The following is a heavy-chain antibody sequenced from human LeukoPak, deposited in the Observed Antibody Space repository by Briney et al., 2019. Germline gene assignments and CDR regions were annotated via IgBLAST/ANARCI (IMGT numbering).Heavy chain of an antibody. Sequence: GESLKISCKGSGYSFTSYWIGWVRQMPGKGLEWMGIIYPGDSDTRYSPSFQGQVTISADKSISTAYLQWSSLKASDTAMYYCARHDSGGYYRYYYYGMDVWGQGTTVTVSS. V-gene: IGHV5-51*01. CDR2: IYPGDSDT. J-gene: IGHJ6*02. D-gene: IGHD3-22*01. CDR3: ARHDSGGYYRYYYYGMDV. CDR1: GYSFTSYW.